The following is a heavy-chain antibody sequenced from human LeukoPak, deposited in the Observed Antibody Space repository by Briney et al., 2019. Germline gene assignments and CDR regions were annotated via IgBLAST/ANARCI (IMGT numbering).Heavy chain of an antibody. D-gene: IGHD3-10*01. Sequence: ASVKVSCKASGYTFTSYAMHWVRQAPGQRLEWMGWINAGNGNTKYSQKFQGRVTITRDTSASTAYMELSSLRSEDTAVYYCARDLPPFGSGELTLDYWGQGTLVTVSS. CDR3: ARDLPPFGSGELTLDY. CDR2: INAGNGNT. J-gene: IGHJ4*02. CDR1: GYTFTSYA. V-gene: IGHV1-3*01.